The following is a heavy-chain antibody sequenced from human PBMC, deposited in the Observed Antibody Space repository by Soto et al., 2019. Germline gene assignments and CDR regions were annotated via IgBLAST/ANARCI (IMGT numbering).Heavy chain of an antibody. CDR2: IYHGGTF. D-gene: IGHD3-10*01. CDR3: PRAQFYSGSGRYNNITFDP. CDR1: GGSISAAGDS. Sequence: SETLSLTCAVSGGSISAAGDSWSWIRQPPGGGLEWIGYIYHGGTFLYNTSLKTRLTMSLDRSNNQFSLTLNSVTAADTAVYYCPRAQFYSGSGRYNNITFDPCGQGTKVTVYS. V-gene: IGHV4-30-2*01. J-gene: IGHJ5*02.